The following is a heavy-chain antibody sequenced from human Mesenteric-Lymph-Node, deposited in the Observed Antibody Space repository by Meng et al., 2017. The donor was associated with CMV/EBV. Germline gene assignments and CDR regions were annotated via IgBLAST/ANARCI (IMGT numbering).Heavy chain of an antibody. Sequence: CAGSGGSFSGYYWSWIRQPPGKGLEWIGEINHSGSTNYNPSLKSRVTISVDTSKNQFSLKLSSVTAADTAVYYCAAAMTQPGAFDYWGQGTLVTVSS. CDR3: AAAMTQPGAFDY. V-gene: IGHV4-34*01. CDR2: INHSGST. CDR1: GGSFSGYY. J-gene: IGHJ4*02. D-gene: IGHD2-2*01.